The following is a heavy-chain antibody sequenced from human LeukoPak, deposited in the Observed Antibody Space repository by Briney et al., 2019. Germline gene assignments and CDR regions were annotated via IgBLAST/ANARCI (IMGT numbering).Heavy chain of an antibody. CDR3: ARSGTEDGYNIYFDH. Sequence: GGSLRLSWPTSGFTFSTYAMSWVRQAPGNGMEWASLISGSGSGTQYADSGKGRFTISRDNSKNMLYLHMNSLRADDTAVYYCARSGTEDGYNIYFDHWGRGTLVTVSS. V-gene: IGHV3-23*01. D-gene: IGHD5-24*01. CDR2: ISGSGSGT. CDR1: GFTFSTYA. J-gene: IGHJ4*02.